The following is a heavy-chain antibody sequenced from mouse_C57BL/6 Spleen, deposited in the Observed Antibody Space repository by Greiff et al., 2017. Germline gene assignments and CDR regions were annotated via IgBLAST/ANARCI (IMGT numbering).Heavy chain of an antibody. J-gene: IGHJ4*01. CDR3: ARSRGYDEDYYAMDY. Sequence: EVQLKESGAELVKPGASVKLSCTASGFNIKDYYMHWVKQRTEQGLEWIGRIDPEDGETKYAPKFQGKATITADTSSNTAYLQLSSLTSEDTAVYYCARSRGYDEDYYAMDYWGQGTSVTVSS. D-gene: IGHD2-2*01. CDR2: IDPEDGET. CDR1: GFNIKDYY. V-gene: IGHV14-2*01.